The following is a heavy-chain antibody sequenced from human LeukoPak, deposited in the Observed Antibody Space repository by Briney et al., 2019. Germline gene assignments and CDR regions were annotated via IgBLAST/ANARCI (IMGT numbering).Heavy chain of an antibody. Sequence: GASVKVSCTASGYSFTSNYIHWVRQAPGQGLEWMGMIYPRDGSTSYAQKFQGRVTVTRDTSTSTVHMELSGLRSEDTAVYCARDQEAFDYWGQGTLVTVSS. J-gene: IGHJ4*02. CDR2: IYPRDGST. CDR1: GYSFTSNY. CDR3: ARDQEAFDY. V-gene: IGHV1-46*01.